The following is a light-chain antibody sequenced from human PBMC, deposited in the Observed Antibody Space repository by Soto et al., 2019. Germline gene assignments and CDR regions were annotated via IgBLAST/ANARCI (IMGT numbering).Light chain of an antibody. CDR2: KAS. CDR3: QQRHSYPIT. Sequence: DIQMTQSPSTVSASVGDRVTITCRASQSISSWLAWYQQKPGKAPKVLIYKASSLESGVPSRFSGSGSGTEFTLTISSLQPEDFATYYCQQRHSYPITFGQGTRLEIK. V-gene: IGKV1-5*03. CDR1: QSISSW. J-gene: IGKJ5*01.